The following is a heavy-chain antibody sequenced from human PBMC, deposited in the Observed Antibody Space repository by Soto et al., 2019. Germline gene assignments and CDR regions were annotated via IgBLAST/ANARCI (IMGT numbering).Heavy chain of an antibody. Sequence: ASVKVSCKASRYTFTSYDINWVRQATGQGLEWMGWMNSNSGNTGYAQKFQGRVTMTRNTSISTAYMELSSLRSEDTAVYYCASTYCSGGSCYSNNWFDPWGQGTLVTVSS. D-gene: IGHD2-15*01. J-gene: IGHJ5*02. V-gene: IGHV1-8*01. CDR3: ASTYCSGGSCYSNNWFDP. CDR1: RYTFTSYD. CDR2: MNSNSGNT.